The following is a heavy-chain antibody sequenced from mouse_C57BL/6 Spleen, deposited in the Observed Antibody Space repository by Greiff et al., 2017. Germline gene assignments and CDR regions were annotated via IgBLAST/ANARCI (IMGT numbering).Heavy chain of an antibody. CDR2: ISDGGSYT. CDR3: AREGLYGLHAMDY. CDR1: GFTFSSYA. V-gene: IGHV5-4*01. Sequence: EVQRVESGGGLVKPGGSLKLSCAASGFTFSSYAMSWVRQTPEKRLEWVATISDGGSYTYYPDNVKGRFTISRDNAKNNLYLQMSHLKSEDTAMYYCAREGLYGLHAMDYWGQGTSVTVSS. D-gene: IGHD1-1*02. J-gene: IGHJ4*01.